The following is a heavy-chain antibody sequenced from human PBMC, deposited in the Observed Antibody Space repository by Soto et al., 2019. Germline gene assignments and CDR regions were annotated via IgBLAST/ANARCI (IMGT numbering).Heavy chain of an antibody. V-gene: IGHV1-69*01. CDR1: GGTFSTFG. D-gene: IGHD1-26*01. Sequence: QVQLVQSGTEVKKTGSSVKVSCKASGGTFSTFGISWVRQAPGQGLEWMGGIIPFFGTARYSQKFQGRVTITADESTSTAYMELRSLRSEDTAVYYCARVGHITNYGMAVWGQGTTVTVSS. CDR3: ARVGHITNYGMAV. J-gene: IGHJ6*02. CDR2: IIPFFGTA.